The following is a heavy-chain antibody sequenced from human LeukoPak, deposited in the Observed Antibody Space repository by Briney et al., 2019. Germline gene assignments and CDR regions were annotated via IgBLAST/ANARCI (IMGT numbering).Heavy chain of an antibody. Sequence: GSSVKVSCKASGYTFTSSAMNWVRQAPGQGLEWMGWINTNTGNPTYAQGFTGRFVFSLDTSVSTAYLQTSSLKAEDTAVYYCARVGGYCSASMCYPKYWGQGTLVTVSS. V-gene: IGHV7-4-1*02. CDR1: GYTFTSSA. J-gene: IGHJ4*02. CDR3: ARVGGYCSASMCYPKY. CDR2: INTNTGNP. D-gene: IGHD2-15*01.